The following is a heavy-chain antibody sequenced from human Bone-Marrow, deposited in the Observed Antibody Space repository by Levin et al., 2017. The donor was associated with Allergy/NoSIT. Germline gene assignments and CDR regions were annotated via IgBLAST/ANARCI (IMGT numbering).Heavy chain of an antibody. D-gene: IGHD6-25*01. CDR3: ATDLLAPAGVCEY. CDR2: FDREDGET. V-gene: IGHV1-24*01. J-gene: IGHJ4*02. Sequence: GASVKVSCKVSGYTLSELSIHWVRPAPGKGLEWMGNFDREDGETAYAQKFQGRVTMPEDTSRDTAYMELRSLRSEDTAIFYCATDLLAPAGVCEYWGQGTLVTVSS. CDR1: GYTLSELS.